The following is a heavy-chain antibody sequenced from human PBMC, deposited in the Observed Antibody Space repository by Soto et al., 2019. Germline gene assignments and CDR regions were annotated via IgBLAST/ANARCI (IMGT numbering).Heavy chain of an antibody. Sequence: PGESLKISCLGSGYSFPTYWLAWVRQTPGRGLEYMGIIYPGDSDSRYSPAFQGQVTISADKSINTAYLQWTSLKASDTAIYYCARSRVSTPRLEDPFAIWGQGTMGTASS. J-gene: IGHJ3*02. CDR1: GYSFPTYW. V-gene: IGHV5-51*01. D-gene: IGHD5-12*01. CDR2: IYPGDSDS. CDR3: ARSRVSTPRLEDPFAI.